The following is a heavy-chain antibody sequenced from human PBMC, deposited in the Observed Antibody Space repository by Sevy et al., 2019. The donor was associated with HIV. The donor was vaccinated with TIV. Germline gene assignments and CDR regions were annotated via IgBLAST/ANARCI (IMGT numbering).Heavy chain of an antibody. CDR2: ISYDGSNK. D-gene: IGHD2-21*01. CDR3: ERPSGGDPPYYYYYMDV. Sequence: WGSLRLSCAASGFTFSSYAMHWVRQAPGKGLEWVAVISYDGSNKYYANSVKGRFTNSRDNYKNKLYLQMNSLRAEDTAVYYGERPSGGDPPYYYYYMDVWGKGTPVTVSS. CDR1: GFTFSSYA. V-gene: IGHV3-30-3*01. J-gene: IGHJ6*03.